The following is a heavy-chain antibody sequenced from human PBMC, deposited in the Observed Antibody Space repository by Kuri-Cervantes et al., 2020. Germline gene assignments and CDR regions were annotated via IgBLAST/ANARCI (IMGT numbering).Heavy chain of an antibody. CDR3: AKGGNNGPSLFDS. J-gene: IGHJ4*02. CDR2: INWNGGST. D-gene: IGHD2-8*01. CDR1: GFTFDDYG. V-gene: IGHV3-20*04. Sequence: GGSLRLSCAASGFTFDDYGMGRVRQAPGKGLEWVSGINWNGGSTGYADSVKGRFTISRDNAKNSLYLQMNSLRAEDTAFYYCAKGGNNGPSLFDSWGQGTLVTVSS.